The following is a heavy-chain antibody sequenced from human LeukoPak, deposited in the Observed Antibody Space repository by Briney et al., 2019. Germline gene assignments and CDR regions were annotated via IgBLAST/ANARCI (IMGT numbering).Heavy chain of an antibody. D-gene: IGHD1-26*01. CDR3: AKGNIVGAAGGAFDI. V-gene: IGHV3-23*01. CDR2: ISGSGGTT. Sequence: PGGSLRLSCAASGFTFSSYAMSWVRQAPGKGLEWVSAISGSGGTTYYADSVKGHFTISRDNSKNTLYLQMNSLRAEDTAVYYCAKGNIVGAAGGAFDIWGQGTMVTVSS. J-gene: IGHJ3*02. CDR1: GFTFSSYA.